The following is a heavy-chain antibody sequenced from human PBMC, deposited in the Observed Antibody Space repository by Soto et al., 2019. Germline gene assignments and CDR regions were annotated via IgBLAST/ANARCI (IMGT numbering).Heavy chain of an antibody. J-gene: IGHJ4*02. Sequence: AGGSLRLSCAASGFTFSNYAMSWVRQAPGKGLEWVSAFSGSGDSTFYADSVKGRFTVSRDNSKKTLYLQLNSLRDEDTAVYYCARDAGELPVVTVGVFVFWGRGTLVTVSS. D-gene: IGHD3-22*01. CDR2: FSGSGDST. V-gene: IGHV3-23*01. CDR3: ARDAGELPVVTVGVFVF. CDR1: GFTFSNYA.